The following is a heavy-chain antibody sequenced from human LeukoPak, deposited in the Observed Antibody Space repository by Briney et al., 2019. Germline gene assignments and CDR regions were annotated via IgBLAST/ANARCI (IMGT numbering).Heavy chain of an antibody. V-gene: IGHV3-23*01. J-gene: IGHJ4*02. CDR3: AKHPQLRYFDWFPTFFD. CDR1: GFTFSGYA. D-gene: IGHD3-9*01. CDR2: ISGSGGST. Sequence: TGGSLRLSCAASGFTFSGYAMSWVRQAPGKGLEWVSAISGSGGSTYYANSVKGRFTISRDNSKNTLYLQMNSLRAEDTAVYYCAKHPQLRYFDWFPTFFDWGQGTLVTVSS.